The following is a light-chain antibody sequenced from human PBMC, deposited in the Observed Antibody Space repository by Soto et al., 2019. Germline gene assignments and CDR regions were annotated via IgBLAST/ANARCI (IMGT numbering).Light chain of an antibody. V-gene: IGKV3-20*01. CDR1: QSVTSRY. Sequence: EIVLTQSPGTLSLSPGERATLSCRASQSVTSRYLAWYQQKPGQAPRLLIFGASIRDTGVPDRFSGSGSGKDFTHPTSRRGAKVFEVYYCKKYGSPPETFGQGPRVKT. CDR3: KKYGSPPET. J-gene: IGKJ1*01. CDR2: GAS.